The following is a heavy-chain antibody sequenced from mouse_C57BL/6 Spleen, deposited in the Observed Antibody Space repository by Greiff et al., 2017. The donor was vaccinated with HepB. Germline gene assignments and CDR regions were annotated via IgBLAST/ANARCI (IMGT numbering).Heavy chain of an antibody. CDR2: IDPEDGDT. CDR1: GFNIKDYY. CDR3: TNHYYGSSYPDV. Sequence: EVQLQQSGAELVRPGASVKLSCTASGFNIKDYYMHWVRQRPEQGLEWIGRIDPEDGDTEYAPKFQGKATMNADTSSNTAYLQLSSLTSEDTAVYYCTNHYYGSSYPDVWGTGTTVTVSS. D-gene: IGHD1-1*01. V-gene: IGHV14-1*01. J-gene: IGHJ1*03.